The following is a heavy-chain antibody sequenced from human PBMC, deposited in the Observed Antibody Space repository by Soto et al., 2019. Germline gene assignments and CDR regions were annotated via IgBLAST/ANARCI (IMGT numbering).Heavy chain of an antibody. J-gene: IGHJ4*02. V-gene: IGHV1-2*04. D-gene: IGHD3-16*01. CDR2: INPNSGGT. Sequence: GASVKVSCKASGYTFTGYYMHWVRQAPGQGLEWMGWINPNSGGTNYAQKFQGWVTMTRDTSISTAYMELSRLRSDDTAVYYCARANRYDYIWGSHHYFDYWGQGTLVTVSS. CDR3: ARANRYDYIWGSHHYFDY. CDR1: GYTFTGYY.